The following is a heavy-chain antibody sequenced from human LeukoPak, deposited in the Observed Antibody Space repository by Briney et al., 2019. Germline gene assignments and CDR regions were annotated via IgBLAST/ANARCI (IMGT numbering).Heavy chain of an antibody. V-gene: IGHV1-69*04. D-gene: IGHD4-17*01. J-gene: IGHJ4*02. CDR3: ARENGDYRVDY. Sequence: SVKVSCKASGGTFSSYAISWVRQAPGQGLEWMGRIIPILGIANYAQKFQGRVTITADKSTSTAYMELSSLRSEDTAVYYCARENGDYRVDYWGQGTLVTVSS. CDR2: IIPILGIA. CDR1: GGTFSSYA.